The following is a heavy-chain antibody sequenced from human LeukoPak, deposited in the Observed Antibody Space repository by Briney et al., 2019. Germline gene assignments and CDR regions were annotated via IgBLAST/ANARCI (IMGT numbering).Heavy chain of an antibody. J-gene: IGHJ4*02. D-gene: IGHD3-3*01. CDR1: GGSFSGYY. CDR3: ARRSGPFGVVTKRSSHGPIGY. CDR2: INHSGST. Sequence: SETLSLTCAVYGGSFSGYYWSWIRQPPGKGLEWIGEINHSGSTNYNPSLKSRVTISVDTSKNQFSLKLSSVTAADTAVYYCARRSGPFGVVTKRSSHGPIGYWGQGTLVTVSS. V-gene: IGHV4-34*01.